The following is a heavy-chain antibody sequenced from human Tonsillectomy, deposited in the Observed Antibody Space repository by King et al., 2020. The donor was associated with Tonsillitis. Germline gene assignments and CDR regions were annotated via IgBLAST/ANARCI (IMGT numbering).Heavy chain of an antibody. V-gene: IGHV4-39*01. CDR3: ARHRRYFGSRGFSYPYWYFDL. J-gene: IGHJ2*01. CDR2: IYYSGST. CDR1: GGSISSSSYY. Sequence: QLQESGPGLVKPSETLSLTCTVSGGSISSSSYYWGWIRQPPWKGLEWIGSIYYSGSTYYSPSLKSRITISVDKSKNQFSLKLFSVTAADTAVYYCARHRRYFGSRGFSYPYWYFDLWGRGTLVTVSS. D-gene: IGHD3-22*01.